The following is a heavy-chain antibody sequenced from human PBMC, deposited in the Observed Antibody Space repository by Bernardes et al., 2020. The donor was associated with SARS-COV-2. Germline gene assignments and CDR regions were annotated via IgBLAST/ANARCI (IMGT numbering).Heavy chain of an antibody. CDR1: GFSLSTRRLG. CDR2: IYWDDDK. Sequence: GPTLVKPTQTLTLTCTFSGFSLSTRRLGVGWIRQPPGQALEWVAVIYWDDDKRYSPSLNSRLTITKDTSRNQVVLTMANMDPVDTATYYCARVEITFGGVIGQDAFDIWGQGTMVTVSS. CDR3: ARVEITFGGVIGQDAFDI. V-gene: IGHV2-5*02. D-gene: IGHD3-16*02. J-gene: IGHJ3*02.